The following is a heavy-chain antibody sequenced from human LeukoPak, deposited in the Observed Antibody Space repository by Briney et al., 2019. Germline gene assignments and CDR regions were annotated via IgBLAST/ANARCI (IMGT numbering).Heavy chain of an antibody. CDR1: GFTFSSNG. CDR3: AKDRRVVVITTPYFDY. D-gene: IGHD3-22*01. Sequence: GGSLRLSCAASGFTFSSNGMHWVRQAPGKGLEWVAVISYDGSNKYYADSVKGRFTISRDNSKNTLYLQMNSLRAEDTAVYYCAKDRRVVVITTPYFDYWGQGTLVTVSS. CDR2: ISYDGSNK. J-gene: IGHJ4*02. V-gene: IGHV3-30*18.